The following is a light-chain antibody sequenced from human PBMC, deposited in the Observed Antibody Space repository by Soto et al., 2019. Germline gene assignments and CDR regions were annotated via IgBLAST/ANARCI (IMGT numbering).Light chain of an antibody. CDR2: LNNDGSH. J-gene: IGLJ2*01. V-gene: IGLV4-69*01. Sequence: QPVLTQSPSASASLGASVKLTCTLSSGHSSYAIAWHQKQPGKGPRYLMDLNNDGSHTKRDGIPDRFSGSSSGADRFLIISSLQSEDEADYYCQTWGTGFQFFGGGTKLTVL. CDR3: QTWGTGFQF. CDR1: SGHSSYA.